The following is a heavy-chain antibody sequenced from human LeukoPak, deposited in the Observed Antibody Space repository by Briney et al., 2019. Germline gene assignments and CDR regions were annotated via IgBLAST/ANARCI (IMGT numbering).Heavy chain of an antibody. D-gene: IGHD6-19*01. J-gene: IGHJ4*02. CDR1: GYTFTNYN. V-gene: IGHV1-8*01. CDR3: ARRVADHFDY. CDR2: MNPNSGNT. Sequence: ASVKVSCKASGYTFTNYNIHWVRQGSGHGLEWMGGMNPNSGNTDSTQKFQGKLSMTRDTSVSTAYMELTSLRSDDTAVYYCARRVADHFDYWGQGTLVTVSS.